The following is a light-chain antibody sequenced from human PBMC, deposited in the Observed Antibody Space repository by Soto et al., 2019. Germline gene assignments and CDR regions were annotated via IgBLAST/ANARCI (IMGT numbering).Light chain of an antibody. CDR3: QQSYT. CDR1: QSISSY. Sequence: DIQMTQSPSSLSASVGDRVTITCRASQSISSYLNWYQQKPGKAPKLLIYAASSLQSGVPSRFSGSGSGTDFTLTISSLQSEDFAVYYCQQSYTFGQGTKLEIK. CDR2: AAS. J-gene: IGKJ2*01. V-gene: IGKV1-39*01.